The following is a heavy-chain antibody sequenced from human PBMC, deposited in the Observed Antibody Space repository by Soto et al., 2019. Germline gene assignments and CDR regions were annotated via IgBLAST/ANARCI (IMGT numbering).Heavy chain of an antibody. V-gene: IGHV1-3*01. CDR2: INVGTGQT. J-gene: IGHJ3*02. D-gene: IGHD4-17*01. CDR1: GYTFTRYG. CDR3: ARVMTVQAFDI. Sequence: ASVKVSCKASGYTFTRYGMHWVRQAPGQRLEWMGWINVGTGQTKYSQKLQGRVIITRDTSATTAYMELSSLRSEDTAAYYCARVMTVQAFDIWGQGTMVTVSS.